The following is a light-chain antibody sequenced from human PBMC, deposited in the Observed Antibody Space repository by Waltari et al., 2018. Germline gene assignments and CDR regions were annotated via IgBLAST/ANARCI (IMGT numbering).Light chain of an antibody. CDR3: QQHHSAPLT. J-gene: IGKJ4*01. V-gene: IGKV4-1*01. CDR1: QSVLSNNQNY. CDR2: WAS. Sequence: DVVMTQSPDSLAVSLGARDTLNCRSSQSVLSNNQNYLAWYQQKPGQPPKLLIYWASTRASGVPDRFGGSGSGTDFTLTISSLQAEDVAVYYCQQHHSAPLTFGGGAKVEI.